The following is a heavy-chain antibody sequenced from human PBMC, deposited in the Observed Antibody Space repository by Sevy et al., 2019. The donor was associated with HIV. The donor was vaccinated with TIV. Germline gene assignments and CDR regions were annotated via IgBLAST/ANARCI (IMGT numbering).Heavy chain of an antibody. CDR1: GFTFSNAW. Sequence: GGSLRLSCAASGFTFSNAWMNWVRQAPGKGLEWVGRIKSKTDGGTTDYAAPVKGRFTISRDDSKNTLYMQMNSLKTEDTAVYYCTTIGAAGTFEGVDYWGQGTLVTVSS. J-gene: IGHJ4*02. CDR2: IKSKTDGGTT. CDR3: TTIGAAGTFEGVDY. D-gene: IGHD3-16*01. V-gene: IGHV3-15*07.